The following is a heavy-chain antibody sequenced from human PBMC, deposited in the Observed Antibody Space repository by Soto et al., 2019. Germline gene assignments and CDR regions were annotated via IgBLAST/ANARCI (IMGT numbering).Heavy chain of an antibody. D-gene: IGHD6-19*01. J-gene: IGHJ4*02. CDR3: ATESYSSGWYSGY. Sequence: PGGSLRLSCAASGFTFSSYAMSWVRQAPGKGLEWVSGISGSGGSTYYADSAKGRFTISRDNSKNTLYLQMNSLRAEDTAVYYCATESYSSGWYSGYWGQGTLVTVSS. CDR2: ISGSGGST. CDR1: GFTFSSYA. V-gene: IGHV3-23*01.